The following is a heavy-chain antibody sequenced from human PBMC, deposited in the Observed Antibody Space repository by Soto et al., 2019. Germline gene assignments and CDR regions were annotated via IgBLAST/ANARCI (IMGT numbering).Heavy chain of an antibody. V-gene: IGHV2-5*02. J-gene: IGHJ4*02. CDR1: GFSLSSRGVG. CDR3: AHSGQPGSRYDY. D-gene: IGHD3-16*02. Sequence: SGPTLVNPTETLTLTCTFSGFSLSSRGVGVGWIRQPPGKALEWLAFIYWDDDKRYRPSLKTRLTITKDTPKNQVVLTLANLDPVDTATYFCAHSGQPGSRYDYWGQGTQVTVSS. CDR2: IYWDDDK.